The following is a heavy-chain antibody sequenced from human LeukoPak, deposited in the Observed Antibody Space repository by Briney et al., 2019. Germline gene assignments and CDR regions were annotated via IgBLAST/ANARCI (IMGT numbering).Heavy chain of an antibody. CDR3: ETSHDVKTAPYDL. D-gene: IGHD2-21*01. J-gene: IGHJ5*02. Sequence: SETLSLTCTVSGGSISSYYWSWVRQSPGKGLEWIGYIFTSGWTDYNPSLKSRVTMSVDTSKSQLSMELRFLTAADTAVYYCETSHDVKTAPYDLWGQGTLVTVSS. V-gene: IGHV4-4*09. CDR1: GGSISSYY. CDR2: IFTSGWT.